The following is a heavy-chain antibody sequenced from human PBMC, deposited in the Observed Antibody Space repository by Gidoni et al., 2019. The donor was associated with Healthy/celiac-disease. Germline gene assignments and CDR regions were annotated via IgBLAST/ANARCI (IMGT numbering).Heavy chain of an antibody. J-gene: IGHJ4*02. Sequence: EVQLVESGGGLVQPGGSLRLSFAASGFTFSSYEMNWVSQAPGKGLEWVSYISSSGSTIYYADAVKGRFTISRDNAKNSLYLQMNSLRAEDTAVYYCARSVKLEPFDYWGQGTLVTVSS. D-gene: IGHD1-1*01. CDR1: GFTFSSYE. V-gene: IGHV3-48*03. CDR3: ARSVKLEPFDY. CDR2: ISSSGSTI.